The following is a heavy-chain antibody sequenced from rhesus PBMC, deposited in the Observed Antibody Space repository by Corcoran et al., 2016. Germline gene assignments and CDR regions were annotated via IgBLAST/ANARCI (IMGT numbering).Heavy chain of an antibody. J-gene: IGHJ2*01. CDR2: IYGSHGST. CDR1: GGSISRDYD. V-gene: IGHV4-76*01. Sequence: QVQLQESGPGVVKPSETLSLTCAVSGGSISRDYDWSWIRQPPGKGLEWIGYIYGSHGSTNYNPSLKNRVPISKDASKNQFSLRLSSVTAADTAMYYCARRVSGYWYFDLWGPGTPITVSS. CDR3: ARRVSGYWYFDL.